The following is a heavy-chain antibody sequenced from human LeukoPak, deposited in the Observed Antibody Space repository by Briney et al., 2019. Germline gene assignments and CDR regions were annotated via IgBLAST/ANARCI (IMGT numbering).Heavy chain of an antibody. V-gene: IGHV3-30-3*01. J-gene: IGHJ5*02. CDR3: ARDSCRGSSTSCWFDP. D-gene: IGHD2-2*01. Sequence: GRALSLSCAASGLAFSSYAMHWVRPAPGKGRGWVGGISYDGSNKYYTDSVKGRFTISRDNSKNTLYLQMNSLRAEDTAVYYCARDSCRGSSTSCWFDPWGQGTLVTVSS. CDR1: GLAFSSYA. CDR2: ISYDGSNK.